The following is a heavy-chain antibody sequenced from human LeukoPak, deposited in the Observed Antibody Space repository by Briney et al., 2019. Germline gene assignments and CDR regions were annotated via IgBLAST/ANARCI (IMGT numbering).Heavy chain of an antibody. CDR2: IYYSGST. CDR1: GGSISSYY. D-gene: IGHD2-21*02. J-gene: IGHJ6*02. V-gene: IGHV4-59*08. CDR3: ARLCGGDCYSRHYYYGMDV. Sequence: HSETLSLTCTVSGGSISSYYWSWIRQPPGKGLEWIGYIYYSGSTNYNPSLKSRVTISVDTSKNQFSLKLSSVTAADTAVYYCARLCGGDCYSRHYYYGMDVWGQGTTVTVSS.